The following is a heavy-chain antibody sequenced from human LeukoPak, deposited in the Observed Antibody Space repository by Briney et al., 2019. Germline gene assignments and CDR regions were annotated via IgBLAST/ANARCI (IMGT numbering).Heavy chain of an antibody. V-gene: IGHV4-34*01. J-gene: IGHJ4*02. CDR2: INHSGST. CDR1: GGSFSGYY. D-gene: IGHD3-10*01. Sequence: PSETLSLTCAVYGGSFSGYYWSWIRQPPGKGLEWIGEINHSGSTNYNPSLKSRVTISVDTSKNQFSLKLTSVTAADTAVYYCARVGMVRGLDYWGQGTLVTVSS. CDR3: ARVGMVRGLDY.